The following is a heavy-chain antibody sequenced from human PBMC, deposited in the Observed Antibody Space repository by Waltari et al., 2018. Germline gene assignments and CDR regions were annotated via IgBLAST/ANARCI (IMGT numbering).Heavy chain of an antibody. J-gene: IGHJ4*02. Sequence: EVQLAESGGGLVQPGAYLRISCAASGFTVSNNYMSWVRQAPGKGLGLVSLSYSGGYTQYAESVKCRFTISRDNSKNTLYLQMNSLRVEDTAVYYCARNPRYDSPDWGQGTLVTVSS. V-gene: IGHV3-66*02. D-gene: IGHD3-22*01. CDR1: GFTVSNNY. CDR2: SYSGGYT. CDR3: ARNPRYDSPD.